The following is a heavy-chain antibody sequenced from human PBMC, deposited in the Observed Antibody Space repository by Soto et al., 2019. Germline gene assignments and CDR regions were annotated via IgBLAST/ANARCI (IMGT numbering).Heavy chain of an antibody. CDR2: IYYSGST. J-gene: IGHJ3*02. CDR3: ASGPSSYGYGAFDI. D-gene: IGHD5-18*01. V-gene: IGHV4-39*01. CDR1: GGSISSSSYY. Sequence: QLQLQESGPGLVKPSETLSLTCTVSGGSISSSSYYWGWIRQPPGKGLEWIGSIYYSGSTYYNPSLQSRVTISVDTSTNQFSLKLSSVTAADTAVYYCASGPSSYGYGAFDIWGQGTMVTVSS.